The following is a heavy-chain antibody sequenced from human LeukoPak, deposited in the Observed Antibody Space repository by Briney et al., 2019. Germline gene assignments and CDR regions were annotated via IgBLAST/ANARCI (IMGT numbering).Heavy chain of an antibody. CDR2: IIPIFGTA. CDR1: GGTFSSYA. D-gene: IGHD3-22*01. CDR3: ARDPHYYDSSGYPFDY. V-gene: IGHV1-69*01. Sequence: SVKVSCKASGGTFSSYAISWVRQAPGQGLEWMGGIIPIFGTANYAQKFRGRVTITADESTSTAYMELSSLRSEDTAVYYCARDPHYYDSSGYPFDYWGQGTLVTVSS. J-gene: IGHJ4*02.